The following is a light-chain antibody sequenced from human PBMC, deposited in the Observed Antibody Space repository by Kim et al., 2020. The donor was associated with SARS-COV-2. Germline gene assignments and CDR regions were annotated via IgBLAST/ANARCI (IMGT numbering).Light chain of an antibody. CDR3: QVWDRSSDQPV. CDR1: NIGSKS. V-gene: IGLV3-21*04. CDR2: YDT. J-gene: IGLJ2*01. Sequence: SYELTQPPSVSVAPGQTARMTCGGDNIGSKSVHWYQHKSGQAPVLVMYYDTDRPSGVPERFSGSNSGNTATLTVRWVDAGDEADYYCQVWDRSSDQPVFGGGTQLTVL.